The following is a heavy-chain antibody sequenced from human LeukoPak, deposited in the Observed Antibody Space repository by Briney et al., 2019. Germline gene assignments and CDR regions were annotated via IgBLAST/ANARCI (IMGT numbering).Heavy chain of an antibody. J-gene: IGHJ5*02. D-gene: IGHD2-15*01. Sequence: GASVKVSCKASGYTFPDYYMHWVRQAPGQGLEWMGWINPDSGGTNYAQTFQGSVTMTRDTSISTAYMELSRLRSDDTAVYYCARERQGCSGGSCYSLNWFDPWGQGTLVTVSS. CDR1: GYTFPDYY. CDR3: ARERQGCSGGSCYSLNWFDP. CDR2: INPDSGGT. V-gene: IGHV1-2*02.